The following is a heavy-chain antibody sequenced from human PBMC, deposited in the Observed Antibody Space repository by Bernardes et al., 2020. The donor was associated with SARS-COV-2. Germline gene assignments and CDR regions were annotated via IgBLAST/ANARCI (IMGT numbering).Heavy chain of an antibody. J-gene: IGHJ4*02. CDR2: HYFGGST. D-gene: IGHD2-8*01. V-gene: IGHV4-39*01. CDR3: ASQHCTNVVCYPLDY. CDR1: GCSISSNTNY. Sequence: WESLCLTCTATGCSISSNTNYWGWIRQPHGKGLESIGSHYFGGSTYYNSSIQSRVSISVDTSKNQFSLRLSPMTAADTAVYYCASQHCTNVVCYPLDYWGPGTLVTVSS.